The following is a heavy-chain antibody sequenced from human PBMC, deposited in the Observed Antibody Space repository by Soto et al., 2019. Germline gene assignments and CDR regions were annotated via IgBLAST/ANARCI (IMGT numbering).Heavy chain of an antibody. CDR1: GFTFSSYW. V-gene: IGHV3-74*01. CDR2: INSDGSST. CDR3: ARAGTLKKYDFWSDRRPGYYYMDV. J-gene: IGHJ6*03. Sequence: PGGSLRLSCASSGFTFSSYWMHWVRQAPGKGLVWVSRINSDGSSTSYADSVRGRFTISRDNAKNTLYLQMNSLRAEDTAVYYCARAGTLKKYDFWSDRRPGYYYMDVWGKVTTVTVSS. D-gene: IGHD3-3*01.